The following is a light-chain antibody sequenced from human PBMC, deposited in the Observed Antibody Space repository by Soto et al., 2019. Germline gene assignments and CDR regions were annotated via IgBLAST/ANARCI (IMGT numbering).Light chain of an antibody. CDR1: NSDIGTYNL. J-gene: IGLJ1*01. Sequence: QSVLAQPAAVSGSPGQSITISCIGSNSDIGTYNLVSWYRQHPGKVPKLLIYEGSRRPSGISNRFSGSKSGNAASLTISGLQAEDEADYFCSSYSISTAYLFGTGTKVTVL. CDR2: EGS. CDR3: SSYSISTAYL. V-gene: IGLV2-14*02.